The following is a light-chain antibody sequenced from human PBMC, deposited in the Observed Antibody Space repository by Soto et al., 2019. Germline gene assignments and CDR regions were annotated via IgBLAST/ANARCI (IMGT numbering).Light chain of an antibody. Sequence: DIQMTQSPPTLSASVGDRVTITCRASQSISSWLAWYQQKPGKAPKLLIYKASSLESGVPSRFSGSGSGTEFTLTISSLQPDDFATYYRQQFNSYSTWTFGQGTKVEIK. CDR3: QQFNSYSTWT. CDR2: KAS. V-gene: IGKV1-5*03. J-gene: IGKJ1*01. CDR1: QSISSW.